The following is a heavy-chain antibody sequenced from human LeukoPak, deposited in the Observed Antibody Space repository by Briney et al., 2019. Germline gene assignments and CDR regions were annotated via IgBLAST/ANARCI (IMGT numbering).Heavy chain of an antibody. D-gene: IGHD1-1*01. CDR2: ISAYNGNT. Sequence: ASVKVSCKASGYTFTGYYMHWVRQAPGQGLEWVGWISAYNGNTNYAQKIQGRVTMTTDTSTSTAYMELRSLRSDDTAVYYCXXXPNWNQYYYYYMDVWGKGTTVTVSS. J-gene: IGHJ6*03. CDR3: XXXPNWNQYYYYYMDV. CDR1: GYTFTGYY. V-gene: IGHV1-18*04.